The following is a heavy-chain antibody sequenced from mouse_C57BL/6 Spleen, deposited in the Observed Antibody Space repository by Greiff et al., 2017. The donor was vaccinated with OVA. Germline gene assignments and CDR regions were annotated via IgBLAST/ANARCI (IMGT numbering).Heavy chain of an antibody. D-gene: IGHD1-1*02. CDR3: ARDDLWSFDY. CDR2: INPNNGGT. J-gene: IGHJ2*01. CDR1: GYTFTDYN. Sequence: EVKLMESGPELVKPGASVKMSCKASGYTFTDYNMHWVKQSHGKSLEWIGYINPNNGGTSYNQKFKGKATLTVNKSSSTAYMELRSLTSGDSAVYYCARDDLWSFDYWGQGTTLPVSS. V-gene: IGHV1-22*01.